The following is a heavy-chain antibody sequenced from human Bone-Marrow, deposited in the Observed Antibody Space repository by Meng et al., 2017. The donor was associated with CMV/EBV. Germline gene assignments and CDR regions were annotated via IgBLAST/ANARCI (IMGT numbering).Heavy chain of an antibody. CDR1: GFTFSSYS. CDR2: ISSSSSYI. Sequence: GESLKISCVASGFTFSSYSMNWVRQAPGKGLEWVSSISSSSSYIYYADSVKGRFTISRDNAKNSLYLQMNSLRAEDTAVYYCARASLGFWSTQPQNWFDPWGQGTLVTVSS. CDR3: ARASLGFWSTQPQNWFDP. J-gene: IGHJ5*02. V-gene: IGHV3-21*01. D-gene: IGHD3-3*01.